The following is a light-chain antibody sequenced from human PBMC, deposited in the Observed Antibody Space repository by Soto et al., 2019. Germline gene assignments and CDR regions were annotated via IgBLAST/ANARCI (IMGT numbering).Light chain of an antibody. J-gene: IGKJ1*01. V-gene: IGKV1-12*01. CDR2: AAS. CDR3: QLANSFPT. CDR1: QPISSW. Sequence: DIQMTQSPSSVSASVGDRVTITCRASQPISSWLAWYQQKPGEAPKLLIFAASTLQSGVPSRFSGRGAGTHSTLTISSLQPEDSAIYYCQLANSFPTFGRGTRVDLK.